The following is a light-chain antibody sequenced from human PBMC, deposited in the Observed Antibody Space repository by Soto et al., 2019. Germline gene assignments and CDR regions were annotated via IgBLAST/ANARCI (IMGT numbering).Light chain of an antibody. J-gene: IGKJ2*01. V-gene: IGKV3-15*01. CDR2: GAS. CDR1: QSVSSN. CDR3: QQYNNWPPYT. Sequence: ETVITESPATLSVSPGERATLSCRVSQSVSSNLAWYQQKPGQAPRLLIYGASTRATGIPARFSGSGSGTEFTLTISSLQSEDVAVYYCQQYNNWPPYTFGQGTKVDIK.